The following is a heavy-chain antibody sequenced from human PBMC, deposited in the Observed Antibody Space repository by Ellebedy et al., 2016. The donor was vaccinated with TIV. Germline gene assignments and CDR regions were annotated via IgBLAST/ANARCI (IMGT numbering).Heavy chain of an antibody. D-gene: IGHD6-13*01. V-gene: IGHV1-18*01. CDR2: ISAYNGNT. J-gene: IGHJ4*02. Sequence: AASVKVSCKASGYSFTHYAISWVRQAPGQGLEWLGWISAYNGNTNYAQKVQDRVTMTTDTSTSTAYMELRSLRSDDTAVYYCAVDRAAADPGPFHHWGQGTLVIVSS. CDR3: AVDRAAADPGPFHH. CDR1: GYSFTHYA.